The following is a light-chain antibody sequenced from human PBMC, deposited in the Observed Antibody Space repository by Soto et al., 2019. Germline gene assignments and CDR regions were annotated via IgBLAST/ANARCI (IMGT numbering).Light chain of an antibody. CDR2: ATS. CDR3: QQSYSTPRLT. J-gene: IGKJ4*01. CDR1: QSSSRY. Sequence: DIQMTQSPSSLSASVGDSVTITCRASQSSSRYLNWYQQKPGKAPKLLIYATSSLQSGVPSRFSGSGSGTDFTLTISSLQPEDFATYYCQQSYSTPRLTFGGGTKVEIK. V-gene: IGKV1-39*01.